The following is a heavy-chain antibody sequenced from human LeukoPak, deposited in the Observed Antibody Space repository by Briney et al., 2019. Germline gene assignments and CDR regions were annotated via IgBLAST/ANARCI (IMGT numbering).Heavy chain of an antibody. J-gene: IGHJ3*01. D-gene: IGHD6-6*01. CDR3: AREYSSSSGRRAFDV. Sequence: SETLSLTCTVSGGSISSGDYYWSWIRQPPGKGLEWIGYIYYSGTTNYNPSLKRRFTISVDTSKNQFSLKLSSVTAADTAVYYCAREYSSSSGRRAFDVWGQGTIATVSS. CDR1: GGSISSGDYY. V-gene: IGHV4-30-4*01. CDR2: IYYSGTT.